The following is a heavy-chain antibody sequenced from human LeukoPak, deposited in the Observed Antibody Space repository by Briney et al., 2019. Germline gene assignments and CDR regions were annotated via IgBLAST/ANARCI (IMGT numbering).Heavy chain of an antibody. CDR1: GGTFSSYG. V-gene: IGHV1-69*13. CDR3: ARALDSVVVVAGTGYYYGMDV. CDR2: IIPILGTA. J-gene: IGHJ6*02. Sequence: SVKVSCKASGGTFSSYGISWVRQAPGQGLEWMGGIIPILGTATYAQKFQGRVTITADESTSTAYMEVSSLTSEDTAVYYCARALDSVVVVAGTGYYYGMDVWGQGTTVIVSS. D-gene: IGHD2-15*01.